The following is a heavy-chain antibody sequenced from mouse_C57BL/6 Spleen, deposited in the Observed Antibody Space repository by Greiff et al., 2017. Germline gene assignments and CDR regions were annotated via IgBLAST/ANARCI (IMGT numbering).Heavy chain of an antibody. D-gene: IGHD4-1*02. CDR2: SDPSDSYT. Sequence: QVQLQQPGAELVMPGASVKLSCKASGYTFTSYWMHWVKQRPGQGLEWIGESDPSDSYTNYNQTFKGKSTLTVDKSSSTAYMQLRSLTSEDSAVYYCARFQLVFDDWGQGTTLTVSS. CDR3: ARFQLVFDD. J-gene: IGHJ2*01. V-gene: IGHV1-69*01. CDR1: GYTFTSYW.